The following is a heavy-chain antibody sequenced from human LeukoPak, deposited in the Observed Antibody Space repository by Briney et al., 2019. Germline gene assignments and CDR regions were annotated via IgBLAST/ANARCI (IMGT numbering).Heavy chain of an antibody. Sequence: GGSLRLSCAASGFTFSSYWMSWVRQAPGKGLEWVANIKQDGSEKYYVDSVKGRFTISRDNAKNSLYLQMNGLRAEDTAVYYCARGDTISDFDYWGQGTLVTVSS. V-gene: IGHV3-7*01. CDR1: GFTFSSYW. D-gene: IGHD3-3*01. CDR3: ARGDTISDFDY. CDR2: IKQDGSEK. J-gene: IGHJ4*02.